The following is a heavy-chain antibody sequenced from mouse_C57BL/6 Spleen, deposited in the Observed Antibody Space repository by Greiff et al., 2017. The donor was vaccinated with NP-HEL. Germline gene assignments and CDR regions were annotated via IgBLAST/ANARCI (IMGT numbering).Heavy chain of an antibody. J-gene: IGHJ4*01. V-gene: IGHV1-72*01. Sequence: QVQLKQPGAELVKPGASVKLSCKASGYTFTSYWMHWVKQRPGRGLEWIGRIDPNSGGTKYNEKFKSKATLTVDKPSSTAYMQLSSLTSEDSAVYYCATYYSNYGRYAMDYWGQGTSVTVSS. CDR1: GYTFTSYW. CDR2: IDPNSGGT. D-gene: IGHD2-5*01. CDR3: ATYYSNYGRYAMDY.